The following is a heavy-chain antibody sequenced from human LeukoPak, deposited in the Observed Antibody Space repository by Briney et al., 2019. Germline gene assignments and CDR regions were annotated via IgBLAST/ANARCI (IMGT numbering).Heavy chain of an antibody. V-gene: IGHV4-38-2*02. J-gene: IGHJ5*02. CDR1: GYSISRGCY. D-gene: IGHD2-2*01. CDR3: ARARGYCSSTSHECNWFDP. Sequence: TSETLSLTCTGAGYSISRGCYGGCIRQPPGKGREGIGNIDHSGRTYYSRSLKRRVTIPVDTSNNQFSLKLSSVPAADTAVYYCARARGYCSSTSHECNWFDPWGQGTLVTVSS. CDR2: IDHSGRT.